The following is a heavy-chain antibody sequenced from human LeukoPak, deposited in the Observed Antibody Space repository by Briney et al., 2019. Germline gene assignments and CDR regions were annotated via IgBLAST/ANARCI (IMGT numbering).Heavy chain of an antibody. J-gene: IGHJ4*02. CDR2: ITGSGGFK. V-gene: IGHV3-21*01. CDR3: ARDRGRYCSGGSCHSEPGY. Sequence: GGSLRLACAASGFTFNNYGMNWVRQAPGKGLEWVSSITGSGGFKYYADSLKGRFTTSRDNAKNSLYLQMNSLRAEDTAIYYCARDRGRYCSGGSCHSEPGYWGQGTLVTVSS. D-gene: IGHD2-15*01. CDR1: GFTFNNYG.